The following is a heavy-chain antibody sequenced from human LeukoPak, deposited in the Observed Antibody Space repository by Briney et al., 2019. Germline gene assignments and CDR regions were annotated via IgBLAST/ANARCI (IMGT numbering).Heavy chain of an antibody. J-gene: IGHJ6*03. Sequence: SETLSLTCAVYSGSFSGYYWSWIRHPPGEGLEWIGEIDHSGSTNYNPSLKSRVTISVDTSKTQFSLNLSSVTVADTAVYYCASQVRLERRYYYYSMDVWGKGTTVTVSS. CDR2: IDHSGST. D-gene: IGHD1-1*01. V-gene: IGHV4-34*01. CDR3: ASQVRLERRYYYYSMDV. CDR1: SGSFSGYY.